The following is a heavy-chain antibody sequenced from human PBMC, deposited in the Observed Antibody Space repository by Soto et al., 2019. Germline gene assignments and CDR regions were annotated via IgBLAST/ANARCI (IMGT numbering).Heavy chain of an antibody. CDR1: GDSVSSGGYY. V-gene: IGHV4-31*03. CDR2: IFHTGSA. Sequence: SETLSLTCTVSGDSVSSGGYYWTWIRQRPGKGLEWIGYIFHTGSAYYSPSLKTRLTLSIDTSRGQFSLTLTSLTAADTAIYYCAGTLRPDRYGLDVWGQGATVTVSS. CDR3: AGTLRPDRYGLDV. J-gene: IGHJ6*02.